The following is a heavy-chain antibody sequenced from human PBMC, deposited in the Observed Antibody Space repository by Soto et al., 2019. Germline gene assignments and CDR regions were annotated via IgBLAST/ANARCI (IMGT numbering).Heavy chain of an antibody. Sequence: EGQMLESGGGLVQPGGSLRLSCAASGFSFGSHAMSWVRQAPGKGLEWVSAISGSGGNTYYANSVKGRFTISRDNSENTLYLQMNTLRADDTAVYYCAKVGGGGTIAAARFDYWGQGTLVTVSS. V-gene: IGHV3-23*01. CDR2: ISGSGGNT. J-gene: IGHJ4*02. CDR1: GFSFGSHA. D-gene: IGHD6-13*01. CDR3: AKVGGGGTIAAARFDY.